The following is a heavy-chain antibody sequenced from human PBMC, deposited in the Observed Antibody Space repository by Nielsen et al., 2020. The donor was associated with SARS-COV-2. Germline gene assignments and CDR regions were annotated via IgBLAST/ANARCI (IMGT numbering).Heavy chain of an antibody. V-gene: IGHV3-48*02. CDR3: ADSLRFDY. J-gene: IGHJ4*02. CDR2: ISSSSSTI. D-gene: IGHD5-18*01. Sequence: GESLKISCAASGFTFSSYSMNWVRQAPGKGLEWVSYISSSSSTIYYADSVKGRFTISRDNAKNSLYLQMNSLRDEDTAVYYCADSLRFDYWGQGTLVTVSS. CDR1: GFTFSSYS.